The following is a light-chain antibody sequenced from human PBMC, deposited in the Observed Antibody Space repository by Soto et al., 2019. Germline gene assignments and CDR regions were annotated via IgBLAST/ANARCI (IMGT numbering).Light chain of an antibody. CDR1: SSDVGSHDL. CDR2: DVS. CDR3: SSFTSTPTYF. J-gene: IGLJ1*01. V-gene: IGLV2-14*02. Sequence: QSVLTQPASVSGSPGQSIAISCTGTSSDVGSHDLVSWYQQQSGKVPKLIIYDVSSRPSGVSNRFSGSKSGNTASLTISGLQAEAEADYYCSSFTSTPTYFFETGTKVTVL.